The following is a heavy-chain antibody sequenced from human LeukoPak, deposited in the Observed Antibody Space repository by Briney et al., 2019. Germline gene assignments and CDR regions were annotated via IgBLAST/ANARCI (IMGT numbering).Heavy chain of an antibody. CDR1: GFTFSSYA. J-gene: IGHJ6*03. D-gene: IGHD4-11*01. CDR3: AKGTTLYYYYMDV. CDR2: ISGSGGST. Sequence: GGSLRLPCAASGFTFSSYAMSWVRQAPGKGLEWVSAISGSGGSTYYADSVKGRFTISRDNSKNTLYLQMNSLRAEDTAVYYCAKGTTLYYYYMDVWGKGTTVTVSS. V-gene: IGHV3-23*01.